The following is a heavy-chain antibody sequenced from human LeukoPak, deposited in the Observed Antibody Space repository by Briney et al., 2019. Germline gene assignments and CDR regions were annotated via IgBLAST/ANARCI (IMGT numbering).Heavy chain of an antibody. J-gene: IGHJ3*02. Sequence: ASVKVSCKASGYTITGYYMHWVRQVPGQGLEWMGWINANNDGSIYAQKFQGRVTMTRDTSINTAYMELSRLRSDDTAVYYCARKRGVGVDTNAFDMWGQGTMVTVSS. D-gene: IGHD3-3*01. CDR1: GYTITGYY. CDR2: INANNDGS. V-gene: IGHV1-2*02. CDR3: ARKRGVGVDTNAFDM.